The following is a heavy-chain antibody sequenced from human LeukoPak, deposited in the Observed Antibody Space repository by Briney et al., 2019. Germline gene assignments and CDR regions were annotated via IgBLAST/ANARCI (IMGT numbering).Heavy chain of an antibody. CDR2: IYYSGST. CDR3: VYDSSGYYYY. Sequence: SETLSLTCTVSGVSLCSSSYYWGWIRQPPGKGLEWVGFIYYSGSTYYSPPLKSRVTIPGDTSKNQFSLKLSSVTAADTAVYDCVYDSSGYYYYWGQGTLVTVSS. V-gene: IGHV4-39*01. CDR1: GVSLCSSSYY. J-gene: IGHJ4*02. D-gene: IGHD3-22*01.